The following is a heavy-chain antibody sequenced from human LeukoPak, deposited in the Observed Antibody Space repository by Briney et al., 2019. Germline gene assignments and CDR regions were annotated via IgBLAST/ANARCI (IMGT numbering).Heavy chain of an antibody. V-gene: IGHV3-21*01. Sequence: PGGSLRLSCAASGFTFSNYSMNWVRQAPGKGLEWVSSISSRSSYIYYADSVKGRFTISRDNAKNSLYLQMNSLRAEDTAVYYCARESMGYSYGIFDYWGQGTLVTVSS. CDR1: GFTFSNYS. J-gene: IGHJ4*02. CDR3: ARESMGYSYGIFDY. CDR2: ISSRSSYI. D-gene: IGHD5-18*01.